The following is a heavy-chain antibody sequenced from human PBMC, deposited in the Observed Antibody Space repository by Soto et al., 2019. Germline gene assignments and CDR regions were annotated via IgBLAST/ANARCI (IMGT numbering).Heavy chain of an antibody. V-gene: IGHV3-23*01. D-gene: IGHD2-15*01. CDR2: ISGSGGST. J-gene: IGHJ1*01. Sequence: GGSLRLSCAASGFTFSSYAMSWVRQAPGKGLEWVSAISGSGGSTYYADSVKGRFTISRDNSKNTLHLQMNSLRAEDTAVYYCAKDSGYCSGGSCFRPEYFQHWGQGTLVTVSS. CDR1: GFTFSSYA. CDR3: AKDSGYCSGGSCFRPEYFQH.